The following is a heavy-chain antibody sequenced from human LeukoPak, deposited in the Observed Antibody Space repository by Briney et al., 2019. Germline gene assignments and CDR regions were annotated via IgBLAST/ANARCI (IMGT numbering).Heavy chain of an antibody. Sequence: PSETLSLTCNVSGGSISPYYWSWIRQSPGKGLELIGYIYYSGYTNYNPPLKSRVTISLDTSKNQFSLKLSSVTAADTAVYFCAGYYYDSSGYLRVDYWGQGTLVTVSS. CDR1: GGSISPYY. V-gene: IGHV4-59*08. D-gene: IGHD3-22*01. CDR3: AGYYYDSSGYLRVDY. J-gene: IGHJ4*02. CDR2: IYYSGYT.